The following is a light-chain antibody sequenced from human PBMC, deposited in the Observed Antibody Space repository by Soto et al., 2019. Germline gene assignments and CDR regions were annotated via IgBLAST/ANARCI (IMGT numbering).Light chain of an antibody. CDR2: KAS. J-gene: IGKJ1*01. CDR3: QQYESYSWT. Sequence: DIQMTQSPSTLSASVGDRVTITCRASQSISSWLAWYQQKPGKAPKLLIYKASGLESGVPSRFSGSGSGTEFTLTISSLQPDDSATYYCQQYESYSWTFGQGTKVDIK. V-gene: IGKV1-5*03. CDR1: QSISSW.